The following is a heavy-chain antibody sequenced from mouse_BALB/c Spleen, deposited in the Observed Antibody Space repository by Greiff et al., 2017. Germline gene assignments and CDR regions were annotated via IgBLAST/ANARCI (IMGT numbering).Heavy chain of an antibody. V-gene: IGHV3-2*02. Sequence: EVKLQQSGPGLVKPSQSLSLTCTVTGYSITSDYAWNWIRQFPGNKLEWIGYISYSGSTSYNPSLKSRISITRDTSKNQFFLQLNSVTTEDTATYYCARSTTAKYYAMDYWGQGTSVTVSS. CDR1: GYSITSDYA. CDR3: ARSTTAKYYAMDY. CDR2: ISYSGST. D-gene: IGHD1-2*01. J-gene: IGHJ4*01.